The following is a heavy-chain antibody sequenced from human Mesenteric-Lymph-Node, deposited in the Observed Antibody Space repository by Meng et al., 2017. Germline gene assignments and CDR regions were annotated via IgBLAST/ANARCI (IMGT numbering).Heavy chain of an antibody. CDR2: ILPNGVRS. CDR1: GYTFTNYL. D-gene: IGHD4/OR15-4a*01. J-gene: IGHJ4*02. CDR3: AREMGATYYFDF. Sequence: ASVKVSCKASGYTFTNYLMHWVRQAPGQGLEWMGAILPNGVRSTYAQQFQGRVTMNRDTSTSTVYMELSSLTSEDTAVYYCAREMGATYYFDFWCQGTPVTVSS. V-gene: IGHV1-46*01.